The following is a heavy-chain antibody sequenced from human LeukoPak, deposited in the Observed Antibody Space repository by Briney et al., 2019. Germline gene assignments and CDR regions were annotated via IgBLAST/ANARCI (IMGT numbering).Heavy chain of an antibody. CDR1: GGSISGYY. Sequence: SETLSLTCSVSGGSISGYYWTWIRQPAGKGLEWIERVYTSGSTHYNPSLKTRLAMSVDTSKNQFSLKLSSVTAADTAVYYCARLITGTTTAFDIWGQGTMVTVSS. J-gene: IGHJ3*02. D-gene: IGHD1-7*01. CDR3: ARLITGTTTAFDI. CDR2: VYTSGST. V-gene: IGHV4-4*07.